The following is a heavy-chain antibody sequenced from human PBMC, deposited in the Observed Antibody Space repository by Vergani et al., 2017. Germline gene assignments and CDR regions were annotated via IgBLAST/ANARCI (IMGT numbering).Heavy chain of an antibody. J-gene: IGHJ3*02. CDR2: INPSGGST. CDR1: GYTFTSYY. V-gene: IGHV1-46*01. Sequence: QVQLVQSGAEVKKPGASVKVSCKASGYTFTSYYMHWVRQAPGQGLEWMGIINPSGGSTSYAQKFQGRVTMTRDTSTSTVYMELSSLRSEDTAVCYCARAPAQYDFEHAFDIWGQGTMVTVSS. D-gene: IGHD3-3*01. CDR3: ARAPAQYDFEHAFDI.